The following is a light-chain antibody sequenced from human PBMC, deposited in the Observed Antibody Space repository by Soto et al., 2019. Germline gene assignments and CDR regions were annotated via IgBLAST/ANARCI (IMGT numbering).Light chain of an antibody. J-gene: IGLJ1*01. V-gene: IGLV2-14*01. CDR3: SSYTSRNTIV. CDR1: SSDIGGYNY. CDR2: EVT. Sequence: QSVLRQPASVSGSPGHSITISCTGGSSDIGGYNYVSWFQQHPGKVPKLMIYEVTNRPSGVSNRFSGSKSGSTASLTISGLQAEEEADYYCSSYTSRNTIVFGTGTKVTVL.